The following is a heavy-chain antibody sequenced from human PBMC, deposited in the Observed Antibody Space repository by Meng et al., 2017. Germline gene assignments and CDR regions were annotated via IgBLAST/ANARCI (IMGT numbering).Heavy chain of an antibody. CDR1: GFTFSSYA. V-gene: IGHV3-30*01. CDR2: ISYDGSNK. CDR3: ARDRSMGGASDDY. D-gene: IGHD3-16*01. J-gene: IGHJ4*02. Sequence: VQAVDSGGGVVQPGRSLRLSCAASGFTFSSYAMHWVRQAPGKGLEWVAVISYDGSNKYYADSVKGRFTISRDNSKNTLYLQMNSLRAEDTAVYYCARDRSMGGASDDYWGQGTLVTVSS.